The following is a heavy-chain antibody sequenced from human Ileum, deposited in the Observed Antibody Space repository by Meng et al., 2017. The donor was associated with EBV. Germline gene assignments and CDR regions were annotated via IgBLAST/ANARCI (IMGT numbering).Heavy chain of an antibody. V-gene: IGHV4-59*08. Sequence: QVQPHESGPGLGKPSETLSLPCTVSGGSISSYYWSWIRQPPGKGLEWIGYIYYSGSTNYNPSLKSRVTISVDTSKNQFSLNLSSVTAADTAVYYCARGGWSLDYWGQGTLVTVSS. CDR2: IYYSGST. J-gene: IGHJ4*02. D-gene: IGHD2-15*01. CDR1: GGSISSYY. CDR3: ARGGWSLDY.